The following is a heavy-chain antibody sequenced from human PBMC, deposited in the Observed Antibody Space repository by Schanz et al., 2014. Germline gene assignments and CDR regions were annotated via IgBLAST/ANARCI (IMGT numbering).Heavy chain of an antibody. CDR1: GGSMSGYH. CDR2: IYYSGGA. V-gene: IGHV4-59*01. J-gene: IGHJ4*02. Sequence: QVQLQASGPGLVKPSETLSLTCTVSGGSMSGYHWIWIRQPPGRGLEWIGHIYYSGGAHYNPSLESRVTISIDMSKSQFSLTLSTVIAADTAIYFCARGAAAGIDKGGEKWGQGTQVIVSS. CDR3: ARGAAAGIDKGGEK. D-gene: IGHD6-13*01.